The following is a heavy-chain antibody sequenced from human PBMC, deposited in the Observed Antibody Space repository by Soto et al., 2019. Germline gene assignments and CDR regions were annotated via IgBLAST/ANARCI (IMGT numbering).Heavy chain of an antibody. J-gene: IGHJ4*02. Sequence: EVQLLESAGGFVQPGGSLSLSCAASGFTFSSYSMRWVRQAPGKGLEWVSAISGSGGKTYYADSVKGRFTISRDNSKNTLFLQLNSLRAEDTAVYYCAKCAGSGWYPGYWGQGTLVTVSS. CDR2: ISGSGGKT. CDR1: GFTFSSYS. D-gene: IGHD6-19*01. CDR3: AKCAGSGWYPGY. V-gene: IGHV3-23*01.